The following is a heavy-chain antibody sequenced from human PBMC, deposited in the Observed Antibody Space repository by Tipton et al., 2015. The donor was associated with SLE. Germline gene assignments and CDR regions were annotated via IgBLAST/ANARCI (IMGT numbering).Heavy chain of an antibody. Sequence: TLSLTCAVSGGSINSGGYFWTWGRQHPGEGLEWIGYVYYSGSTYYNPSLKSRVTISIDTSKNQFSLKLSSVTAADTAVYYCARWKSFFYYMDVWGKGTTVTVSS. CDR3: ARWKSFFYYMDV. CDR2: VYYSGST. D-gene: IGHD3-16*02. V-gene: IGHV4-31*11. CDR1: GGSINSGGYF. J-gene: IGHJ6*03.